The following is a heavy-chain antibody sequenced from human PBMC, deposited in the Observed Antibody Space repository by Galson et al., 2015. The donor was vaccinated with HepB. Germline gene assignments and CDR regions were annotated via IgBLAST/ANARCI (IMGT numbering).Heavy chain of an antibody. CDR2: ISAYNGNT. Sequence: SVKVSCKASGYTFTSYGISWVRQAPGQGLEWMGWISAYNGNTNYAQKLQGRVTMTTDTSTSTAYMELRSLRSDDTAVYYCARDFGMMWGLVVTYYFDYWGQGTLVTVSS. CDR1: GYTFTSYG. J-gene: IGHJ4*02. CDR3: ARDFGMMWGLVVTYYFDY. V-gene: IGHV1-18*04. D-gene: IGHD2-21*01.